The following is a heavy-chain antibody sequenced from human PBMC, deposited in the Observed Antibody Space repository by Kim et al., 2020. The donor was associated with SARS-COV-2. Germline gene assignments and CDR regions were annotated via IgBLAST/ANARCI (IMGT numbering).Heavy chain of an antibody. CDR2: IYYSGST. V-gene: IGHV4-39*01. CDR1: GGSISSSSYY. CDR3: ASELSIAVAGTVPAQIFDY. Sequence: SETLSLTCTVSGGSISSSSYYWGWIRQPPGKGLEWIGSIYYSGSTYYNPSLKSRVTISVDTSKNQFSLKLSSVTAADTAVYYCASELSIAVAGTVPAQIFDYWGQGTLVTVSS. D-gene: IGHD6-19*01. J-gene: IGHJ4*02.